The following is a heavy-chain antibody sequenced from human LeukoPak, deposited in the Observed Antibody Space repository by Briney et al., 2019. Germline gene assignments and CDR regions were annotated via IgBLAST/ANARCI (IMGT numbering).Heavy chain of an antibody. V-gene: IGHV3-74*03. Sequence: GGSLRLSCAASGFTLSSYWVHWVRQPPGKGLMWLSRTNEDGSYAEYADSVKGRFTISRDNAKNTVYLQMNSLRAEDTAVYYCATSRTLDYWGQGTLVTVSS. J-gene: IGHJ4*02. CDR1: GFTLSSYW. CDR3: ATSRTLDY. CDR2: TNEDGSYA.